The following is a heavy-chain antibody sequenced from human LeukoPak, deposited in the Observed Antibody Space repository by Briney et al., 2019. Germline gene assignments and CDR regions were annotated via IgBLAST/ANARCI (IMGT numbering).Heavy chain of an antibody. V-gene: IGHV3-23*01. D-gene: IGHD3/OR15-3a*01. CDR3: AKEDFMASFFDY. Sequence: PGGSLRLSCAASGFTLSSYAMSWVRQAPGEGLEWVSAISGSGGSTYYADSVKGRFTTSRDNSKNTLYLQMNSLRAEDTAVYYCAKEDFMASFFDYWGQGTLVTVSS. CDR2: ISGSGGST. J-gene: IGHJ4*02. CDR1: GFTLSSYA.